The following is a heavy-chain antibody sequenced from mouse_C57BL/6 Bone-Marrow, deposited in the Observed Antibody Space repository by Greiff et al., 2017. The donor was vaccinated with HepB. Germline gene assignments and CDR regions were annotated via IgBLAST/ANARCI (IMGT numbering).Heavy chain of an antibody. CDR3: ARDDSSGLYY. CDR2: INYDGSST. CDR1: GFTFSDYY. D-gene: IGHD3-2*02. V-gene: IGHV5-16*01. J-gene: IGHJ2*01. Sequence: EVKVVESEGGLVQPGSSMKLSCTASGFTFSDYYMAWVRQVPEKGLEWVANINYDGSSTYYLDSLKSRFIISRDNAKNILYLQMSSLKSEDTATYYCARDDSSGLYYWGQGTTLTVSS.